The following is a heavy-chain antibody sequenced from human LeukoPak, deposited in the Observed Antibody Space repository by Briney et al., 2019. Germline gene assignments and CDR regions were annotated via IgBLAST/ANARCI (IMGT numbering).Heavy chain of an antibody. Sequence: GGSLRLSCAASGFTFSGYDMNCVRQAPGKGLVGVSFITRSSGTIYYADSVKGRFTVSRDNAESSLYLQMNSLRDEDTAVYSCVRDKLGGAFDVWGHGTMVTVSS. CDR3: VRDKLGGAFDV. CDR2: ITRSSGTI. J-gene: IGHJ3*01. CDR1: GFTFSGYD. V-gene: IGHV3-48*02. D-gene: IGHD1-7*01.